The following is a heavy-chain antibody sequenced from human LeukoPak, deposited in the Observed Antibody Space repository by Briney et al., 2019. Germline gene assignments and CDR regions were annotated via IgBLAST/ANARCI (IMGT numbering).Heavy chain of an antibody. V-gene: IGHV3-11*01. Sequence: GCSLTLSCAASGFTCSDYYMSWIRQAPGKGLEWVSYISSSGSTIYYADSVKGRFTISRDNAKNSLYLQMNSLRAEDTAVYYCARVWNNWNHDYWGQGTLVTVSS. CDR1: GFTCSDYY. CDR2: ISSSGSTI. D-gene: IGHD1-14*01. CDR3: ARVWNNWNHDY. J-gene: IGHJ4*02.